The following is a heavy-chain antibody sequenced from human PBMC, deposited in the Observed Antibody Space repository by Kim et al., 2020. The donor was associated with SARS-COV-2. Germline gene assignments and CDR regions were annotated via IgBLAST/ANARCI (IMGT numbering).Heavy chain of an antibody. Sequence: YAQKLQGRVTMTTDTATSTAYMELRSLRSDDTAVYYCARDLTTVVTPGGYWGQGTLVTVSS. J-gene: IGHJ4*02. D-gene: IGHD4-17*01. V-gene: IGHV1-18*01. CDR3: ARDLTTVVTPGGY.